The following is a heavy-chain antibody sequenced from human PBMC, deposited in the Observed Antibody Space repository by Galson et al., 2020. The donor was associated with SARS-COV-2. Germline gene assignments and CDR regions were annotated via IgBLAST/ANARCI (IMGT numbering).Heavy chain of an antibody. CDR2: IYYSGST. CDR3: AGFWFYFRHYYGLDV. CDR1: GGSISSYY. V-gene: IGHV4-59*01. D-gene: IGHD3-3*01. Sequence: SQILSLTCSVSGGSISSYYWSWIRQPPGKGLEWIGYIYYSGSTNYNPSLKSRVTISIDTSKNQFSLRLSSVTAADTAVYYCAGFWFYFRHYYGLDVWGQGTTVTVSS. J-gene: IGHJ6*02.